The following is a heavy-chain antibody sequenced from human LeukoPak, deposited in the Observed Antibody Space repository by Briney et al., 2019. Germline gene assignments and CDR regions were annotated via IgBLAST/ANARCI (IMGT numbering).Heavy chain of an antibody. V-gene: IGHV3-30-3*01. CDR3: ARSPPRYSSSWYLNYYYYYGMDV. J-gene: IGHJ6*02. Sequence: GGSLRLSCAASGFTFSSYAMHWVRQAPGKGLEWVAVISYDGSNKYYADSVKGRFTISRDNSKNTLYLQMNSLRAEDTAVYYCARSPPRYSSSWYLNYYYYYGMDVWGQGTTVTVSS. CDR2: ISYDGSNK. D-gene: IGHD6-13*01. CDR1: GFTFSSYA.